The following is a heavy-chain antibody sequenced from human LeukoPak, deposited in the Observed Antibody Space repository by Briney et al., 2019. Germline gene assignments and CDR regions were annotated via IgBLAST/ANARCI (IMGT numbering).Heavy chain of an antibody. CDR2: IYPGDSDT. CDR1: GYSFTSYW. J-gene: IGHJ4*02. Sequence: GDSLKISCKGSGYSFTSYWISWVRQMPGKGLEWMGIIYPGDSDTRYSPSFQGQVTISADKSISTAYLQWSSLKASDTAMYYCARLGRYSYGLIDYWGQGTLVTVSS. CDR3: ARLGRYSYGLIDY. V-gene: IGHV5-51*01. D-gene: IGHD5-18*01.